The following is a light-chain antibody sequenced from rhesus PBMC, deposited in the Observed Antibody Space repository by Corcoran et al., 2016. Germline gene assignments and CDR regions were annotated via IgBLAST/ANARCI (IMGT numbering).Light chain of an antibody. Sequence: QSALTQPPSVSKSLGQSVTISCTGTSSDIGGYNDVSWYQQHPGTAPRLLIYDVSKRPSGVSDRFSGSKSGNTASLTISGLQAEDEADYYCRSYRSGSTYVFGAGTRLTVL. CDR1: SSDIGGYND. CDR2: DVS. J-gene: IGLJ1*01. V-gene: IGLV2S9*01. CDR3: RSYRSGSTYV.